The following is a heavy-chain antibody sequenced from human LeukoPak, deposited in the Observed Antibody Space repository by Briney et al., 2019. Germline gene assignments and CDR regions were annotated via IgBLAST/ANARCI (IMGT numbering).Heavy chain of an antibody. CDR1: GFTFSSYG. D-gene: IGHD1-26*01. CDR3: AKIPNIVGATNPYYFDY. V-gene: IGHV3-30*18. Sequence: QSGGSLRPSCAASGFTFSSYGMHWVRQAPGKGLEWVAVISYDGSNKYFADSVKGRFTISRDNSKNTLYLQMNSLRAEDTAVYYCAKIPNIVGATNPYYFDYWGQGTLVTVSS. J-gene: IGHJ4*02. CDR2: ISYDGSNK.